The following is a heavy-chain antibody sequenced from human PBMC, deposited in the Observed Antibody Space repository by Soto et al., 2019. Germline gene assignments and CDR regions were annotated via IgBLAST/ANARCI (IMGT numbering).Heavy chain of an antibody. CDR1: GFTFSSYG. J-gene: IGHJ3*02. CDR2: IWYDGSNK. Sequence: GGSLRLSCAASGFTFSSYGMHWVRQAPGKGLEWVAVIWYDGSNKYYADSVKGRFTISRDNSKNTLYLQMNSLRAEDTAVYYCARFVSSGWYEDAFDIWGQGTMVTVSS. V-gene: IGHV3-33*01. CDR3: ARFVSSGWYEDAFDI. D-gene: IGHD6-19*01.